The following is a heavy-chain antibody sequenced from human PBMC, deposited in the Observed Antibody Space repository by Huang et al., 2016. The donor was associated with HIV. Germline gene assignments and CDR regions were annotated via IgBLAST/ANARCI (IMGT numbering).Heavy chain of an antibody. CDR2: ISPSEGST. J-gene: IGHJ4*02. CDR1: GYAFTSYY. V-gene: IGHV1-46*01. Sequence: QVQLVQSGAEVKKPGASVKVSCKASGYAFTSYYMHWVRQAPGQGLEWMGIISPSEGSTSYAQKFQGRVTTTRDTSTNRVFMELSSLRSEDTAVYYCARDRDFYDSSGYWGFNYFDYWGQGTLVTVSS. D-gene: IGHD3-22*01. CDR3: ARDRDFYDSSGYWGFNYFDY.